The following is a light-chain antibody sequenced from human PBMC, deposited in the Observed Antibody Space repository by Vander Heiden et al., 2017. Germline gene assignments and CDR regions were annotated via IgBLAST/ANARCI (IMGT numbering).Light chain of an antibody. V-gene: IGKV4-1*01. CDR1: QSVLYISNNNSY. CDR2: WAS. CDR3: QQDDSTPIT. J-gene: IGKJ5*01. Sequence: DIVMTQSPDSLAVSLGERATINCKSSQSVLYISNNNSYLVWYQQKPGQPPKLLIYWASTRESGVPDRFSGSGSGTDFTLTISSLQAEDVAVYYCQQDDSTPITFGQGTRLDIK.